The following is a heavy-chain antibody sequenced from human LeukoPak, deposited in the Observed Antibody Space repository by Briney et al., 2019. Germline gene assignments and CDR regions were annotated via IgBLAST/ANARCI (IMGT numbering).Heavy chain of an antibody. CDR2: ISYDGSNK. D-gene: IGHD4-4*01. Sequence: GGSLRLSCAASGFTFSSYGMDWVRQAPGKGLEWVAVISYDGSNKYYADSVKGRFTISRDNSKNTLYLQMNSLRAEDTAVYYCATSTVTTIYWGQGTLVTVSS. CDR3: ATSTVTTIY. V-gene: IGHV3-30*03. J-gene: IGHJ4*02. CDR1: GFTFSSYG.